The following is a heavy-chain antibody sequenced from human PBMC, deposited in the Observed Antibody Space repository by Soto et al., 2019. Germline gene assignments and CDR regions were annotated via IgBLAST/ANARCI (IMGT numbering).Heavy chain of an antibody. CDR1: GGSFSGYY. V-gene: IGHV4-34*01. J-gene: IGHJ4*02. Sequence: SETMSLTCAVYGGSFSGYYWSRIRQPPGKGLEWIGEINHSGSTNYNPSLKSRVTISVDTSKNQFSLKLSSVTAADTAVYYCARVPYSGYVFDYWGQGTLVTVSS. CDR3: ARVPYSGYVFDY. D-gene: IGHD5-12*01. CDR2: INHSGST.